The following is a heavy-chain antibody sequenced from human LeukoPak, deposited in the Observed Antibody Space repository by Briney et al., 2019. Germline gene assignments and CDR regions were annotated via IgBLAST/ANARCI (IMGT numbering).Heavy chain of an antibody. J-gene: IGHJ2*01. Sequence: GGSLRLSCAASGFTFSSYDMHWVRQATGKGLEWVSAIGTAGDPYYPGSVKGRFTISRENAKNSLYLQMNSLRAGDTAVHYCARGGYCSGGSCYPGGWYFDLWGRGTLVTVSS. V-gene: IGHV3-13*05. CDR2: IGTAGDP. CDR1: GFTFSSYD. D-gene: IGHD2-15*01. CDR3: ARGGYCSGGSCYPGGWYFDL.